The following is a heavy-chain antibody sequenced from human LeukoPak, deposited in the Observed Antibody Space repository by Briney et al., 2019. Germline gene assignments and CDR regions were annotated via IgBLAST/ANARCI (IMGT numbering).Heavy chain of an antibody. CDR3: ARGYGYYFDC. D-gene: IGHD5-18*01. V-gene: IGHV6-1*01. CDR1: GDSVSSNSAA. CDR2: TYYRSKWYN. J-gene: IGHJ4*02. Sequence: SQTLSLTCAISGDSVSSNSAAWNWIRQSPSRXXXWLGRTYYRSKWYNDYAVSVKSRITINPDTSENHFSLQLNSVTPEDTAVYYCARGYGYYFDCWGQGTLVTVSS.